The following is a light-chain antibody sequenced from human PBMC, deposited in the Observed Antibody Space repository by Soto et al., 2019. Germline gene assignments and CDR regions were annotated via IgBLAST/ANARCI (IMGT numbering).Light chain of an antibody. CDR1: QSVSSNY. CDR2: GVS. V-gene: IGKV3-20*01. J-gene: IGKJ1*01. CDR3: QQYGNSPCT. Sequence: EIVLTQSPGTLSLSPGERATLSCRASQSVSSNYLAWYQQKPGQAPRLLIYGVSSRATGIPDRFSGSGSGTDFTLTISRLEPEDFAVYYCQQYGNSPCTFGQGTQVEIK.